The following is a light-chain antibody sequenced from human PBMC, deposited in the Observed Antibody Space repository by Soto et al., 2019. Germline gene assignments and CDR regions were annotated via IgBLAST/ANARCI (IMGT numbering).Light chain of an antibody. Sequence: QSALTQPASVSGSPGQSITISCTGASSDVGSYNYVSWYQQHPDKVPKLMIYDVTYWPSGVSNRFSGSKSGNTASLTISGLQAEDEADYYCSSYTKSDTVVFGGGTKLTVL. CDR3: SSYTKSDTVV. CDR1: SSDVGSYNY. CDR2: DVT. J-gene: IGLJ3*02. V-gene: IGLV2-14*01.